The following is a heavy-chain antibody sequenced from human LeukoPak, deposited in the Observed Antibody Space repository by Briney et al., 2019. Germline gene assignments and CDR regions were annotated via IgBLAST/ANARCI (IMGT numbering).Heavy chain of an antibody. D-gene: IGHD1-26*01. CDR1: GFTFSSYG. J-gene: IGHJ6*03. CDR3: AKDAGGSLYYYYMDV. V-gene: IGHV3-30*18. Sequence: HPGGSLRLSCAASGFTFSSYGMHWVRQAPGKGLEWVAIISFDGNNKYYADSVKGRFTISRDKSKNTLYLQMNSLRAEDTAVYYCAKDAGGSLYYYYMDVWGKGTTVTISS. CDR2: ISFDGNNK.